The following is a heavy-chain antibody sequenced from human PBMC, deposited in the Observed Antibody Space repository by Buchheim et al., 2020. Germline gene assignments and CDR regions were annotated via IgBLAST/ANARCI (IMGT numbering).Heavy chain of an antibody. V-gene: IGHV1-3*01. CDR2: IYAGNGRT. D-gene: IGHD3-10*01. Sequence: QVHLVQSGAEVKKPGASVKVSCKASGYTFSYYAIHWMRQAPGQSLEWMGWIYAGNGRTNSSQKFQDRVTITRDTSADTAYMELSGLTSEDTAIYYCARDPGGQKYGCLDSWGQGTL. J-gene: IGHJ4*02. CDR3: ARDPGGQKYGCLDS. CDR1: GYTFSYYA.